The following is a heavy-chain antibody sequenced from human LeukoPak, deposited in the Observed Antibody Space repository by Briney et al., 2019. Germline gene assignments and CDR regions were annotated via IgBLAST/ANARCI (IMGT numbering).Heavy chain of an antibody. J-gene: IGHJ6*03. V-gene: IGHV1-18*01. CDR3: AREYCSGGSCAPWYYYYYMDV. Sequence: GASVKVSCKASGYTFTSYGISWVRQAPGQGLEWMGWISAYNGNTNYAQKLQGRVTMTTDTSTSTAYMELRSLRSDDTAVYYCAREYCSGGSCAPWYYYYYMDVWGKGTTVTVSS. CDR2: ISAYNGNT. CDR1: GYTFTSYG. D-gene: IGHD2-15*01.